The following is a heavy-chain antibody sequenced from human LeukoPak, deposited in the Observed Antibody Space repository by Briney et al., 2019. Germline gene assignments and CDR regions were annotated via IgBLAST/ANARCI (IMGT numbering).Heavy chain of an antibody. CDR2: IYTSGST. Sequence: PSETLSLTCTVSGGSISSYYWSWIRQPAGKGLEWIGRIYTSGSTNYNPSLKSRVTMSVDTSKNQFSLKLSSVTAADTAVYYCARGRTSYGILTGYPRVYYLDYWGQGTLVTVSS. CDR3: ARGRTSYGILTGYPRVYYLDY. V-gene: IGHV4-4*07. J-gene: IGHJ4*02. CDR1: GGSISSYY. D-gene: IGHD3-9*01.